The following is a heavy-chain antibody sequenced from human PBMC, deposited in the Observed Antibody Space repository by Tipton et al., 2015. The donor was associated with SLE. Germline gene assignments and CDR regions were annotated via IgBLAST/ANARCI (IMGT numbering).Heavy chain of an antibody. CDR2: MYNSGST. CDR3: ARALWVDKDFVLEPVAVRLRAFDI. V-gene: IGHV4-59*01. D-gene: IGHD2-2*02. Sequence: GLVKPSETLSLTCTVSGDSFNNYYWSWMRQPPGQGLEWIGYMYNSGSTNYNPSLKSRVAISVDTSKTQFSLKLRSVTAADTAVYYCARALWVDKDFVLEPVAVRLRAFDIWGRGTMVTVSS. J-gene: IGHJ3*02. CDR1: GDSFNNYY.